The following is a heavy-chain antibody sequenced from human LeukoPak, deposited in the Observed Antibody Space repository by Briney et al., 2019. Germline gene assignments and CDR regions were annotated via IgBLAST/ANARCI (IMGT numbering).Heavy chain of an antibody. Sequence: PGGSLRLSCAASGFTFSSYSMNWVRQAPGRGLEWVSSISSSSRYIYYADSVKGRFTISRDNAKNSLYLQMNSLRAEDTAVYYCARGGDILTGRIDYFDYWGQGTLVTVSS. CDR3: ARGGDILTGRIDYFDY. J-gene: IGHJ4*02. V-gene: IGHV3-21*01. CDR1: GFTFSSYS. D-gene: IGHD3-9*01. CDR2: ISSSSRYI.